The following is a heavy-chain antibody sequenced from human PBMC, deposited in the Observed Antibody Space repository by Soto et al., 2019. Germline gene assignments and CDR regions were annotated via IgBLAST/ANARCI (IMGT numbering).Heavy chain of an antibody. CDR3: ARYRLLGVGGGHYYFDY. J-gene: IGHJ4*02. Sequence: SVKVSCKASGGTFSSYAISWVRQAPGQGLEWMGGIIPILGTANYAQKFQGRVTITADESTSTAYMELSSLRSENTAVYYCARYRLLGVGGGHYYFDYWGQGTLVTVSS. CDR1: GGTFSSYA. V-gene: IGHV1-69*13. CDR2: IIPILGTA. D-gene: IGHD2-15*01.